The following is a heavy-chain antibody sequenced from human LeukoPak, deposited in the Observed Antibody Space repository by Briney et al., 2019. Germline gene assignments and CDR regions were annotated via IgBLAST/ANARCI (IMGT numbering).Heavy chain of an antibody. D-gene: IGHD3-16*01. V-gene: IGHV4-39*07. CDR2: IYYSGST. CDR3: KGEEATIDY. CDR1: GGSISSSSYY. Sequence: SETLSLTCTVSGGSISSSSYYWGWIRQPPGKGLEWIGSIYYSGSTYYNPSLKSRVTISVDTSKNQFSLKLSSVTAADTAVYYCKGEEATIDYWGQGTLVTVSS. J-gene: IGHJ4*02.